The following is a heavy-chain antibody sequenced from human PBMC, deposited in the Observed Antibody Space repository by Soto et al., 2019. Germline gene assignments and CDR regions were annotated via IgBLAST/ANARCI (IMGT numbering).Heavy chain of an antibody. Sequence: SVKVSCKASGGNFRGYAISWVRQAPGQGLEWMGGIIPIFGTPNYAQNFQGRVTITADESTSTAYMELSSLRSEDTAVYYCAGDDLYYFDGSGYYYYFDFWGQGALVTVSS. D-gene: IGHD3-22*01. V-gene: IGHV1-69*13. J-gene: IGHJ4*02. CDR3: AGDDLYYFDGSGYYYYFDF. CDR2: IIPIFGTP. CDR1: GGNFRGYA.